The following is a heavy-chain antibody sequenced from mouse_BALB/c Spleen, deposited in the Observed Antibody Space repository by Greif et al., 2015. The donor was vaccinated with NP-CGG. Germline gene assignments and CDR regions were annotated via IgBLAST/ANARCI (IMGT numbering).Heavy chain of an antibody. CDR1: GFTFSSYA. CDR2: ISSGGST. CDR3: ARGGYGNYVKNYFDY. J-gene: IGHJ2*01. D-gene: IGHD2-1*01. Sequence: EVMLVESGGGLVKPGGSLKLSCAASGFTFSSYAMSWVRQTPEKRLEWVASISSGGSTYYPDSVKGRFTISRDNARNILYLQMSSLRSEDTAMYYCARGGYGNYVKNYFDYWGQGTTLTVSS. V-gene: IGHV5-6-5*01.